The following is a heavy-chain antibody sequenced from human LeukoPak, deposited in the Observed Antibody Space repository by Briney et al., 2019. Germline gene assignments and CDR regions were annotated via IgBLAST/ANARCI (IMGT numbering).Heavy chain of an antibody. J-gene: IGHJ3*02. CDR2: IYYSGST. Sequence: SETLSLTCTVSGGSISSYYWSWIRQPPGKGLEWIGYIYYSGSTNYNPSLKSRVTISVDTSKNQFSLKLSSVTAADTAVYYCARRRDYGVMYAFDIWGQGTMVTVSS. V-gene: IGHV4-59*08. D-gene: IGHD4-17*01. CDR3: ARRRDYGVMYAFDI. CDR1: GGSISSYY.